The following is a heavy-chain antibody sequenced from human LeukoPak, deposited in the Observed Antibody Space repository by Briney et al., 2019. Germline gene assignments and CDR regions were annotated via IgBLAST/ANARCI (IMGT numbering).Heavy chain of an antibody. CDR3: ARGPYSNLDY. J-gene: IGHJ4*02. CDR1: GFTFSYYW. V-gene: IGHV3-7*03. CDR2: IKQDGSEE. D-gene: IGHD4-11*01. Sequence: GGSLRLSCAASGFTFSYYWMSWVRQAPGKGLEWVANIKQDGSEEYYVDSVKGRFTISRDNAKNSLYLQMNSLGAEDTAVYYCARGPYSNLDYWGQGTLVTVSS.